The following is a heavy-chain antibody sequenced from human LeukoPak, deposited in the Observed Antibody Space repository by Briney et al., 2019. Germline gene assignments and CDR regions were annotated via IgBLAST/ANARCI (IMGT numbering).Heavy chain of an antibody. J-gene: IGHJ4*02. CDR2: ISGSGGST. V-gene: IGHV3-23*01. CDR1: EFTFSSYA. Sequence: GGSLRLSCAASEFTFSSYAMSWVRQAPGKGLEWVSAISGSGGSTYYADSVKGRFTFSRDNSKNTLYLQMNSLRAEDTAVYYCAKGGLQTLFYWGQGTLVTVST. CDR3: AKGGLQTLFY. D-gene: IGHD4-11*01.